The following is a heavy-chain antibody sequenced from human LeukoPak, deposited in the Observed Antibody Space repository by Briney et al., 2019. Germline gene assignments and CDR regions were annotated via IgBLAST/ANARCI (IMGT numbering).Heavy chain of an antibody. CDR3: SRSGGDGATGE. CDR1: GFTFSASA. J-gene: IGHJ4*02. CDR2: IASKGKNYAT. D-gene: IGHD1-26*01. Sequence: GGSLKLSCATSGFTFSASAINWVRQASGKGLEWVGRIASKGKNYATEYAASVKGRFTISRDDSKNTAYLQMNSLKTEDTAVYSCSRSGGDGATGEWGQGTLVTVSS. V-gene: IGHV3-73*01.